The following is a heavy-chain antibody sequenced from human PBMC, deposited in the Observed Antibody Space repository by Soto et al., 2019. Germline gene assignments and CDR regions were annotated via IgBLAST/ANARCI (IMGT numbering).Heavy chain of an antibody. CDR2: ISGSGGRT. CDR3: AKRGRSPQQLASKYYYYYDLDV. Sequence: EVQLLESGGGLVQPGGSLRLSCAASGFTFSSYAMSWVRQAPGKGLEWVSAISGSGGRTYYADSVKGRFTISRNNSKNMLYLQMNSLRAEDMAVYYCAKRGRSPQQLASKYYYYYDLDVWGKGTTVTVSS. V-gene: IGHV3-23*01. D-gene: IGHD1-1*01. CDR1: GFTFSSYA. J-gene: IGHJ6*03.